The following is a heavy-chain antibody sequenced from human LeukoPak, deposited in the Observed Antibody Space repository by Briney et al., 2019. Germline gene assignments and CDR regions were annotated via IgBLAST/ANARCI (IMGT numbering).Heavy chain of an antibody. J-gene: IGHJ6*02. Sequence: SQTLSLTCTVSGGSISSGGYYWSWIRQHPGKGLEWIGYIYYSGSTYYNPSLKRRVTISVDTSKNQFSLKLSSVTAADTAVYYCARDLDGYTGMDVWGQGTTVTVSS. CDR3: ARDLDGYTGMDV. CDR2: IYYSGST. V-gene: IGHV4-31*03. CDR1: GGSISSGGYY. D-gene: IGHD5-24*01.